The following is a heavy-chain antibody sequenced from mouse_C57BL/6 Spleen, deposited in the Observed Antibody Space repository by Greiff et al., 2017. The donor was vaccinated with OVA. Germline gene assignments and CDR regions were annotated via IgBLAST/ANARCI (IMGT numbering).Heavy chain of an antibody. J-gene: IGHJ2*01. CDR2: ISGGGGNT. CDR3: ARLSYGNYVTSPDY. Sequence: EVKVVESGGGLVKPGGSLKLSCAASGFTFSSYTMSWVRQTPEKRLEWVATISGGGGNTYYPDSVKGRFTISRDNAKNTLYLQMSSLRSEDTALYYCARLSYGNYVTSPDYWGQGTTLTVSS. CDR1: GFTFSSYT. D-gene: IGHD2-1*01. V-gene: IGHV5-9*01.